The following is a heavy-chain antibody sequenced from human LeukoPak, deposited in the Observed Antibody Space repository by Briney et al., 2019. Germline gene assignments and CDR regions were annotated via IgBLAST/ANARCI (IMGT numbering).Heavy chain of an antibody. J-gene: IGHJ3*02. Sequence: PSQTLSLTCTVSGGSISSGDFYWSWIRQPPGKGLEWIGYIYYSGSTYYNPSLKSRVTISVDASKNQFSLKLSSVTAADTAVYSCAEQWLRNAFDIWGQGTMVTVSS. D-gene: IGHD3-22*01. CDR1: GGSISSGDFY. V-gene: IGHV4-30-4*08. CDR3: AEQWLRNAFDI. CDR2: IYYSGST.